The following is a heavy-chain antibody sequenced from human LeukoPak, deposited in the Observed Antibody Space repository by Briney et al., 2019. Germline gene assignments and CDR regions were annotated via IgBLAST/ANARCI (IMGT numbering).Heavy chain of an antibody. J-gene: IGHJ3*02. CDR3: AKASIAAAWFGAFDI. CDR2: IRYDGSNK. V-gene: IGHV3-30*02. Sequence: GGSLRLSCAASGFTFSSYGMHWVRQAPGKGLEWVAFIRYDGSNKYYADSVKGRFTISRDNSKNTLYLQMNSLRAEDTAVHYCAKASIAAAWFGAFDIWGQGTMVTVSS. D-gene: IGHD6-13*01. CDR1: GFTFSSYG.